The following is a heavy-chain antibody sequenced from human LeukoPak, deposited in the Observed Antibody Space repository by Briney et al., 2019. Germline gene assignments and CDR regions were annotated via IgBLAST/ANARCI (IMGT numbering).Heavy chain of an antibody. CDR3: ARDSPYYGMDV. CDR2: IYYSGST. CDR1: GGSISSYY. J-gene: IGHJ6*02. Sequence: SETLSLTCTVSGGSISSYYWSWVRQPPGKGLEWIGYIYYSGSTNYNPSLKSRVTISVDTSKNQFSLKLSSVTAADTPVYYCARDSPYYGMDVWGQGTLVTVSS. V-gene: IGHV4-59*01.